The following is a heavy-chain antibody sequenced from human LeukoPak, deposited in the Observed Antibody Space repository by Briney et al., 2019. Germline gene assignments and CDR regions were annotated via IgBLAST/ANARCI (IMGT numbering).Heavy chain of an antibody. CDR3: ARDLGYDILTGYYFFIGMDV. Sequence: PGGSLRLSCAASGFTFSSYSMNWVRQAPGRGLEWVSSISSSSSYIYYADSVKGRFTISRDNAKNSLYLQMNSLRAEDTAVYYCARDLGYDILTGYYFFIGMDVWGQGTTVTVSS. D-gene: IGHD3-9*01. J-gene: IGHJ6*02. CDR1: GFTFSSYS. CDR2: ISSSSSYI. V-gene: IGHV3-21*01.